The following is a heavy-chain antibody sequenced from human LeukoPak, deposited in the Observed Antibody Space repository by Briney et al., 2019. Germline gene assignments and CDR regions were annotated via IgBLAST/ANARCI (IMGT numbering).Heavy chain of an antibody. CDR3: ATDYALAGNFDY. J-gene: IGHJ4*02. D-gene: IGHD4-17*01. V-gene: IGHV1-24*01. Sequence: ASVKVSCKVSGYTLTELSMHWVRQAPGKGLEWMGGFDPEDGETIYAQKFQGRVTMTEDTSTDTAYMELSSPRSEDTAVYYCATDYALAGNFDYWGQGTLVTVSS. CDR1: GYTLTELS. CDR2: FDPEDGET.